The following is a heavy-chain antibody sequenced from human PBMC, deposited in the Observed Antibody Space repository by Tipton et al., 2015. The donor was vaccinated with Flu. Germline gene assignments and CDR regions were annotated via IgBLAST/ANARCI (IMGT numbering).Heavy chain of an antibody. CDR3: ARDSTGGGDYVSNWFDP. Sequence: VQLVQSGAEVKKPGASVKVSCKASGYTFTSYGISWVRQAPGQGLEWMGWISAYNGNTNYAQKLQGRVTMTTDTSTSTAYMELRSLRSDDTAVYYCARDSTGGGDYVSNWFDPWGQGTLVTVSS. V-gene: IGHV1-18*04. CDR1: GYTFTSYG. D-gene: IGHD4-17*01. J-gene: IGHJ5*02. CDR2: ISAYNGNT.